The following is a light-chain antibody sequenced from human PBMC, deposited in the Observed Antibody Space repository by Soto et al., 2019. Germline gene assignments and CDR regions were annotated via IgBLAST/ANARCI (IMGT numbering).Light chain of an antibody. CDR2: GNT. CDR3: QSYDSSLSGVV. J-gene: IGLJ2*01. Sequence: QSVLTQLPSVSGAPGQRVTISCTGSSSNIGAVYDVHWYQQLPGTAPKLLIYGNTNRPSGVPDRFSGSKSGTSASLAITGLQAEDEADYYCQSYDSSLSGVVFGAGTKLTVL. CDR1: SSNIGAVYD. V-gene: IGLV1-40*01.